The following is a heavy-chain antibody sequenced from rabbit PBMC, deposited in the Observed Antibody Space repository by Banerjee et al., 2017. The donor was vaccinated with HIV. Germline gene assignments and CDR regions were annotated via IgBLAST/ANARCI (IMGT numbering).Heavy chain of an antibody. CDR3: ARDLFHVVQNL. CDR1: GFSFSNKYV. V-gene: IGHV1S45*01. Sequence: QEQLEESGGELVKPEGSLTITCTASGFSFSNKYVMSWVRQAPGKGLEWIACINARSGDTVYASWAKGRFTISKTSWTTVTLQMTSLTAADTATYFCARDLFHVVQNLWGQGTLVTVS. D-gene: IGHD7-1*01. CDR2: INARSGDT. J-gene: IGHJ4*01.